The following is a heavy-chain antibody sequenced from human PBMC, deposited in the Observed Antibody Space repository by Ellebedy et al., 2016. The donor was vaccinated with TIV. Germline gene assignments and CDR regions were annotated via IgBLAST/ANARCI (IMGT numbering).Heavy chain of an antibody. CDR1: GFIVGSYF. J-gene: IGHJ5*02. Sequence: PGGSLRLSCAASGFIVGSYFMSWVRQAPGKGLEWVSIIYSDGNTNYTDSVKGRFTISRYTPKTTLYLKMNSLRVEDTAVYYCARDPGGGGDFGDNWFDPWGQGTRVTVSS. CDR2: IYSDGNT. CDR3: ARDPGGGGDFGDNWFDP. V-gene: IGHV3-66*01. D-gene: IGHD4-17*01.